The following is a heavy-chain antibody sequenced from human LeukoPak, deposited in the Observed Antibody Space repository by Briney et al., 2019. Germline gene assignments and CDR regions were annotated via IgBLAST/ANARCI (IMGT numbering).Heavy chain of an antibody. CDR1: GFTFSSYG. CDR2: IWYDGINK. Sequence: PGRSLRLSCAVSGFTFSSYGMHWIRQAPGKGLEWVAFIWYDGINKYYADSVKGRFTISRDNSKNTLYLQMNSLRAEDTAVYYCARDPRAYYDTSGYTFDSWGQGTLVTVSS. D-gene: IGHD3-22*01. V-gene: IGHV3-33*01. J-gene: IGHJ4*02. CDR3: ARDPRAYYDTSGYTFDS.